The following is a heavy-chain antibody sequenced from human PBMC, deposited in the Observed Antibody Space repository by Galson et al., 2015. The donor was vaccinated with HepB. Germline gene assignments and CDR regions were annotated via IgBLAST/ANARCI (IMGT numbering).Heavy chain of an antibody. D-gene: IGHD3-10*01. Sequence: SLRLSCAASGFTFSSYGMHWVRQAPGKGLEWVAVISYDGSNKYYADSVKGRFTISRDNSKNTLYLQMNSLRAEDTAVYYCAKDLQGGDGSGSYYLYYYYYYGMDVWGQGTTVTVSS. CDR1: GFTFSSYG. CDR2: ISYDGSNK. V-gene: IGHV3-30*18. CDR3: AKDLQGGDGSGSYYLYYYYYYGMDV. J-gene: IGHJ6*02.